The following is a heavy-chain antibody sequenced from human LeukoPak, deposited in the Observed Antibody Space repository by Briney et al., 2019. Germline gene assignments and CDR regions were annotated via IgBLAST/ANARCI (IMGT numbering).Heavy chain of an antibody. Sequence: GGSLRLSCATSGFTFSSYAFHWVRQAPGKGLEWVATMSFDVNNKYYADSVRGRFTISRDNSKNTLYLQMNSLRAEDTAVYSCARGFCTSTSCYIDYWGQGTLVTVSS. CDR1: GFTFSSYA. V-gene: IGHV3-30*04. CDR2: MSFDVNNK. CDR3: ARGFCTSTSCYIDY. J-gene: IGHJ4*02. D-gene: IGHD2-2*02.